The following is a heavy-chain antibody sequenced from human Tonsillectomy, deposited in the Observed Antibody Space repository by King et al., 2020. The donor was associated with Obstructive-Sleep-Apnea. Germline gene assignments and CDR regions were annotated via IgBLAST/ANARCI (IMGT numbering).Heavy chain of an antibody. CDR2: IRSKANSYAT. CDR3: TFLYSRVGS. CDR1: GFTFSGSA. J-gene: IGHJ5*02. Sequence: QLVQSGGGLVQPGGSLKLSCAASGFTFSGSAMHWVRQASGKGLEWVGRIRSKANSYATAYAASVKGRFTISRDDSKNTAYLQMNSLKTEDTAVYYCTFLYSRVGSWGQGTLVTVSS. V-gene: IGHV3-73*01. D-gene: IGHD6-25*01.